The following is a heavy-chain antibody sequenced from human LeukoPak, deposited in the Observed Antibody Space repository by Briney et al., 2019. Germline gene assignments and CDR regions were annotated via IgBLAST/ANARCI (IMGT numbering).Heavy chain of an antibody. CDR1: GGSFSGYY. D-gene: IGHD6-13*01. CDR2: INHSGST. CDR3: ARVIPEQLVPVATFDY. Sequence: PSETLSLTCAVYGGSFSGYYWSWIRQPPGKGLEWIGEINHSGSTNYNPSLKSRVTISVDTSKNQFSLKLSSVTAADTAVYYCARVIPEQLVPVATFDYWGQGTLVTVSS. J-gene: IGHJ4*02. V-gene: IGHV4-34*01.